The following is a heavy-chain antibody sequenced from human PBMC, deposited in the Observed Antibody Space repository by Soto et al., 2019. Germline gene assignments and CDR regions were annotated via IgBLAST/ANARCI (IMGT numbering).Heavy chain of an antibody. CDR2: IYYSGST. V-gene: IGHV4-59*08. CDR3: ARRYSSAFDI. Sequence: QVQLQESGPGLVKPSETLSLTCTVSGGSISSYYWSWIRQPPGKGLEWIGYIYYSGSTNYNPSLRSRVTISVDTSKNQFSRKLSSVTAADTAVYYCARRYSSAFDIWGQGTMATVSS. J-gene: IGHJ3*02. CDR1: GGSISSYY. D-gene: IGHD6-13*01.